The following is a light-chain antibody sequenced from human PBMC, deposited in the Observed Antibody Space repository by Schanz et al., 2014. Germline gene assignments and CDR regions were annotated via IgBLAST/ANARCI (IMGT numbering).Light chain of an antibody. CDR2: ATS. Sequence: EIVLTQSPGTLSLSPGERATLSCRASQSVSNSYLAWYQQKPGQAPRLLIYATSSRATGIPDRFSGSGSGTDFTLTISRLEPEDFAVYFCHHYGSSPPYTFGQGTKLEIK. CDR1: QSVSNSY. V-gene: IGKV3-20*01. J-gene: IGKJ2*01. CDR3: HHYGSSPPYT.